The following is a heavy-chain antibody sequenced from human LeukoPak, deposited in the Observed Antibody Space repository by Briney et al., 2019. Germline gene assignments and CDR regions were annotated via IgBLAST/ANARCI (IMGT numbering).Heavy chain of an antibody. Sequence: ASVKVSCKASGYTFTSYYMHWVRQAPGQGLEWMGIINPSGGSTSYAQNFQGRDTMTEDTSTDTAYMELSSLRSKDTAVYYCATTYSGSYYGFDYWGQGTLVTVSS. J-gene: IGHJ4*02. V-gene: IGHV1-46*01. CDR1: GYTFTSYY. CDR2: INPSGGST. D-gene: IGHD1-26*01. CDR3: ATTYSGSYYGFDY.